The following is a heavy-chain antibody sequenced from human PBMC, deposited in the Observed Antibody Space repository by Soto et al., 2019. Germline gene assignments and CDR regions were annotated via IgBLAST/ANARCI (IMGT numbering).Heavy chain of an antibody. CDR2: IYSGGST. CDR1: GFTVSSNY. CDR3: ARQAHWWPPVNDAFDI. J-gene: IGHJ3*02. Sequence: GSLILFCAASGFTVSSNYMSWVRQSPGKGLAWVSVIYSGGSTYYADSVKGRFTISRHNSKNTLYLQMNSLRAEDTAVYYCARQAHWWPPVNDAFDIWGQGTMVTVSS. D-gene: IGHD2-8*02. V-gene: IGHV3-53*04.